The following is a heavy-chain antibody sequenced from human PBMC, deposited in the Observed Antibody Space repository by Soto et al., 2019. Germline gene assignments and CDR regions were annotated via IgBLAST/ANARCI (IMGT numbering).Heavy chain of an antibody. J-gene: IGHJ4*02. CDR3: ARDHGGGGMTLEY. D-gene: IGHD3-16*01. V-gene: IGHV3-11*01. CDR2: ISNSGRIT. Sequence: QVHLEESGGGLVKPGGSLRLSCTASGFIFSDYYMSWIRQAPGKGLEWVSDISNSGRITHHADSVEGRFTISRDNAKDSLYLPMTSLGPQESALYYCARDHGGGGMTLEYWGQGTLVTVSS. CDR1: GFIFSDYY.